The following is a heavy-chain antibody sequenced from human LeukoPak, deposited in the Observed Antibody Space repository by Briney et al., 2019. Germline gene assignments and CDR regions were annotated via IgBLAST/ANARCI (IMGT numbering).Heavy chain of an antibody. D-gene: IGHD3-9*01. Sequence: GGSLRLSCAASGFTFSSYSMNWVRQAPGKGLEWVSSISSSSSYIYYADSVKGRFTISRDNAKNSLYLQMNSLRAEYTAVYYCARQMFRYFDWLSILNLQNWFDPWGQGTLVTVSS. CDR2: ISSSSSYI. J-gene: IGHJ5*02. CDR1: GFTFSSYS. CDR3: ARQMFRYFDWLSILNLQNWFDP. V-gene: IGHV3-21*01.